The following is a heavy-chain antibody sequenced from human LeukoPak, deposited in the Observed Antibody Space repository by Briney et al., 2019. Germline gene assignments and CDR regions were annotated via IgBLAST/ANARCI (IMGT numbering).Heavy chain of an antibody. CDR3: ARVCSSTSCQGNY. Sequence: ASVKVSCKASGYTFTGYYMHWVRQAPGQGLEWMGWINPNSGGTNYAQKFQGRVTRTRDTSISTAYMELSRLRSDDTAVYYCARVCSSTSCQGNYWGQGTTVTVSS. J-gene: IGHJ6*02. V-gene: IGHV1-2*02. D-gene: IGHD2-2*01. CDR1: GYTFTGYY. CDR2: INPNSGGT.